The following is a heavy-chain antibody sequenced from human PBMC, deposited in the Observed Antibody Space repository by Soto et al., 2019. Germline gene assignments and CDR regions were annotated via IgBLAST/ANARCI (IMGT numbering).Heavy chain of an antibody. CDR1: GGTFSSYA. CDR2: IIPIFGTA. Sequence: SVKVSCKASGGTFSSYAISWVRQAPGQGLEWMGGIIPIFGTANYAQKFQGRVTITADESTSTAYMELSSLRSEDTAVYYCARDAGAYYYDSSGYPKDAFDIWGQGTMVTVSS. D-gene: IGHD3-22*01. CDR3: ARDAGAYYYDSSGYPKDAFDI. V-gene: IGHV1-69*13. J-gene: IGHJ3*02.